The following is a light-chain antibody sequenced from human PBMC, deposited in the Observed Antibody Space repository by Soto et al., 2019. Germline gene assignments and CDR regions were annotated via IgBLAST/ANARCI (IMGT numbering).Light chain of an antibody. J-gene: IGLJ2*01. CDR3: SSYAGSNNYVV. CDR1: SSDIGAYKY. CDR2: EVS. Sequence: QSALTQPASVSGSPGQSVTISCTGTSSDIGAYKYVSWYQHHPGKSPRLMIYEVSKRPSGVPDRFSGSKSGNTASLTVSGLQAEDEADYYCSSYAGSNNYVVFGGGTKLTVL. V-gene: IGLV2-8*01.